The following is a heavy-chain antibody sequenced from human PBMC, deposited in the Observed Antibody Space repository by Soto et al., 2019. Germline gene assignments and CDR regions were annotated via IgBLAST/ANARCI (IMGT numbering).Heavy chain of an antibody. CDR1: GFTFSNYW. J-gene: IGHJ4*02. CDR3: ARDRTGGWYRDIDY. CDR2: INSDESTT. V-gene: IGHV3-74*01. Sequence: GGSLRLSCAASGFTFSNYWMHWVRQAPGKGLVWVSRINSDESTTTYADSVKGRFTISRDNAKNTLYLQMNSLRVDDTAVYYCARDRTGGWYRDIDYWGQGALVTVSS. D-gene: IGHD6-19*01.